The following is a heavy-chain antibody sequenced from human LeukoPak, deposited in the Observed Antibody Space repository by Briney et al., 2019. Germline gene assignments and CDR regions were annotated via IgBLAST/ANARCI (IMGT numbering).Heavy chain of an antibody. CDR1: GFTFSSYG. CDR3: AKGGAWLLLIDY. V-gene: IGHV3-30*02. CDR2: IWYGGSNK. J-gene: IGHJ4*02. Sequence: GGSLRLSCAASGFTFSSYGMHWVRQAPGKGLEWVAVIWYGGSNKYYADSVKGRFTISRDNSKNTLYLQMNSLRAEDTAVYYCAKGGAWLLLIDYWGQGTLVTVSS. D-gene: IGHD3-22*01.